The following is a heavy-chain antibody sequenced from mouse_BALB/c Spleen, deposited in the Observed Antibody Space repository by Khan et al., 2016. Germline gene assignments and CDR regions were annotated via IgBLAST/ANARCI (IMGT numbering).Heavy chain of an antibody. CDR1: GYAFSRSW. D-gene: IGHD2-14*01. J-gene: IGHJ2*01. CDR3: ARRDRYGFDY. Sequence: ELVESGASVKISCKASGYAFSRSWMNWVKQRPGQGLEWIGRIYPGDGDTNYNVKFKGKATLTADKSSSTAYMQLSSLTSVDSAVYFCARRDRYGFDYWGQGTTLTVSS. CDR2: IYPGDGDT. V-gene: IGHV1-82*01.